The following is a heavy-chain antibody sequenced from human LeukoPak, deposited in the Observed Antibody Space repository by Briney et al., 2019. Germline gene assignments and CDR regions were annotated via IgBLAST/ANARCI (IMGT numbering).Heavy chain of an antibody. CDR1: GGTFSSYA. J-gene: IGHJ4*02. D-gene: IGHD6-19*01. CDR3: ARTPKDHSSGWYGGEPPQTSLDY. Sequence: SVKVSCKASGGTFSSYAISWVRQAPGQGLEWMGGIIPIFGTSTYAQKFQGRVTITTDESTSTVYMELSSLGSEDTAVYYCARTPKDHSSGWYGGEPPQTSLDYWGQGTLVTVSS. CDR2: IIPIFGTS. V-gene: IGHV1-69*05.